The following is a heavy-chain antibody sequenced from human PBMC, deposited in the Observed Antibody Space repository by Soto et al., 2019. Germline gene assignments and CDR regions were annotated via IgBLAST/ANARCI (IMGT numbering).Heavy chain of an antibody. D-gene: IGHD5-12*01. CDR1: GGSINSGDYY. CDR2: IYYDGNS. J-gene: IGHJ5*02. V-gene: IGHV4-30-4*01. Sequence: SETLSLTCTVSGGSINSGDYYWTWVRQPPGKGLEWIGYIYYDGNSQHNPSLKSRVTMSIDTSKNQFSLNLSSVTAADTAVYYCARDRRWLPRGPNNWLDLWGQGTQVTVPS. CDR3: ARDRRWLPRGPNNWLDL.